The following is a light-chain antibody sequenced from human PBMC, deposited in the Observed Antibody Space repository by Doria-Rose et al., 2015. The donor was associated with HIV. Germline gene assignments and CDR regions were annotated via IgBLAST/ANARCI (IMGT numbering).Light chain of an antibody. V-gene: IGKV1-39*01. CDR1: QSVSTY. CDR3: QQSYSSPRT. Sequence: DIRVTQSPSSLSASVGDRVTITCRASQSVSTYLNWYQQKPGKPPKLLIYAASGLQSGAPSRFSGGESGTHFTLTISSLQPEDFATYYCQQSYSSPRTFGQGTRLEIK. CDR2: AAS. J-gene: IGKJ2*01.